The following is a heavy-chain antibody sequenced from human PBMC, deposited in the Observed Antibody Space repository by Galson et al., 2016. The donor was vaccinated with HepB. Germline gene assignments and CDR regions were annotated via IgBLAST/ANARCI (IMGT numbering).Heavy chain of an antibody. CDR2: ISYDGSHE. V-gene: IGHV3-30*03. CDR1: GFTFSSYG. CDR3: ARGFCTSPSCPPDP. Sequence: SLGLSCAGSGFTFSSYGIHWVRQAPGKGLEWLAFISYDGSHENYIDSVKGRFIVSRDNSKSTADLQMNSLRLEDTAVYYCARGFCTSPSCPPDPRGQGTLVTISS. D-gene: IGHD2-8*01. J-gene: IGHJ5*02.